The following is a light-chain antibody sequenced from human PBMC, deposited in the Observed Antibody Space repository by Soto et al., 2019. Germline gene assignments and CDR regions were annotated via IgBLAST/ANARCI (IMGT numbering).Light chain of an antibody. J-gene: IGKJ1*01. CDR1: QSVSSN. Sequence: EIVMTQSPATLSVSPGERATLSCRASQSVSSNLAWYQQKPGQAPRLLIYATSTRATGVPARFTGSGSGTEFTLTISSLQSEDFAVYYCQQFNNWPRTFGQGTTVDIK. CDR2: ATS. CDR3: QQFNNWPRT. V-gene: IGKV3-15*01.